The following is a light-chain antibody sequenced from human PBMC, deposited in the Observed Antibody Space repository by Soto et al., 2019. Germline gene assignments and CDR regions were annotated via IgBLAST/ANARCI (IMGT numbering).Light chain of an antibody. CDR1: SSDFGGYNY. Sequence: QSVLTQPPSASGSPGQSVTISCTGTSSDFGGYNYVSWYQQHPGKVPKLMIYEVTKRPSGVPDRFSGSKSGNTASLTVSGLQAEDEADYYCSSYAGSNILVFGGGTKLAVL. V-gene: IGLV2-8*01. CDR2: EVT. J-gene: IGLJ3*02. CDR3: SSYAGSNILV.